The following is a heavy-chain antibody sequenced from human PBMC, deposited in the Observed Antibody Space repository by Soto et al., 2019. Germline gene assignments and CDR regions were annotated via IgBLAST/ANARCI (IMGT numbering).Heavy chain of an antibody. CDR1: GGTFSSYA. V-gene: IGHV1-69*13. Sequence: ASVKVSCKASGGTFSSYAISWVRQAPGQGLEWMGGIIPIFGTANYAQKFQGRVTITADESTSTAYMELSSLRSEDTAVYYCARGPYDSSGYYSGPFDYWGQGTLVTVSS. CDR3: ARGPYDSSGYYSGPFDY. CDR2: IIPIFGTA. D-gene: IGHD3-22*01. J-gene: IGHJ4*02.